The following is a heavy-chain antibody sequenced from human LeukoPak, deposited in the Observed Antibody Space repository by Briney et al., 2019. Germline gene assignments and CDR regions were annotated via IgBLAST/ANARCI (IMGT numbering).Heavy chain of an antibody. CDR3: ARGSGALRGYSFGL. Sequence: PGGSLRLSCAASGFSFSSYAMHWVRQAAGKGLEWVAITTSDESNKHYADSVKGRFTISRDNSKNTLYLQMNSLRAEDTAVYYCARGSGALRGYSFGLWGQGTLVTVSS. V-gene: IGHV3-30-3*01. CDR1: GFSFSSYA. J-gene: IGHJ4*02. CDR2: TTSDESNK. D-gene: IGHD5-18*01.